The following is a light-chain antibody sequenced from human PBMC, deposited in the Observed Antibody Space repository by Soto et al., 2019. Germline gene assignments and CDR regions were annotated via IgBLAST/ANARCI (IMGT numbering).Light chain of an antibody. CDR1: QGISSY. Sequence: IQLTQSPSSLSASVGDRVTITCRASQGISSYLAWCQQKPGKAPNLLIYAASTLQSGVPSRFSGSRFGTDFTLTISSLQPADFATYYCQQTYSTLNSFGQGTKLEIK. CDR2: AAS. V-gene: IGKV1-39*01. J-gene: IGKJ2*03. CDR3: QQTYSTLNS.